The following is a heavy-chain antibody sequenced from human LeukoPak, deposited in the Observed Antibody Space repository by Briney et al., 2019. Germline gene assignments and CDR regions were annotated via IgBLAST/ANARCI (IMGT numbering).Heavy chain of an antibody. D-gene: IGHD6-13*01. CDR1: GFTFSNHA. CDR3: ARKRGQQLVLGGWFDP. Sequence: PGGSLRLSCGGSGFTFSNHAMSWVRQSSGKGLEWVSVISGGGDTTYYADSVKGRFTISRDNAKNTLYLQMNSLRAEDTAVYYCARKRGQQLVLGGWFDPWGQGTLVTVSS. CDR2: ISGGGDTT. J-gene: IGHJ5*02. V-gene: IGHV3-23*01.